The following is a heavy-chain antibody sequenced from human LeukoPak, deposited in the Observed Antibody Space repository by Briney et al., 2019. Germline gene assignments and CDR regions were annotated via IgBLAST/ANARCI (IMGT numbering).Heavy chain of an antibody. CDR2: ISAHNGNT. CDR3: ARDKAKWGYYYYMDV. Sequence: ASVKVSCKASGGTFNSYAISWVRQAPGQGLEWMGWISAHNGNTNYAQKLQGRVTMITDTSTSTAYMELRSLRSDDTAVYYCARDKAKWGYYYYMDVWGKGATVTVSS. D-gene: IGHD1-26*01. V-gene: IGHV1-18*01. J-gene: IGHJ6*03. CDR1: GGTFNSYA.